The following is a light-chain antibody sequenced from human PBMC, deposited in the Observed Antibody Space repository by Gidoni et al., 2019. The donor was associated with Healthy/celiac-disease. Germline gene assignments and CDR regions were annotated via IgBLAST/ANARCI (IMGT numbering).Light chain of an antibody. CDR1: SSDVGGYNY. V-gene: IGLV2-11*01. J-gene: IGLJ3*02. CDR2: DVS. CDR3: CSYAGSYTWV. Sequence: QSALTPPRSVSGSPGQPVTISCTGTSSDVGGYNYVSGYQQHPGKAPKLMIYDVSKRPSGVPDRFSGSKSGNTASLTISGLQAEDEADYYCCSYAGSYTWVFGGGTKLTVL.